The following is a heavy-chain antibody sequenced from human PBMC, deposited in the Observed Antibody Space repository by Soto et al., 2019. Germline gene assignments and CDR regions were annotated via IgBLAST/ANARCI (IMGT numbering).Heavy chain of an antibody. Sequence: QVQLVQSGAEVKKPGSSVKVSCKASGGTFSSYAISWVRQAPGQGLEWMGGIIPIFGTANYAQKFQGRVTITADESTSTAYMELSSLRSEDTAVYYCARVRITGTTLPLYYYYYGMDVWGRGTTVTVSS. CDR2: IIPIFGTA. CDR3: ARVRITGTTLPLYYYYYGMDV. D-gene: IGHD1-20*01. CDR1: GGTFSSYA. J-gene: IGHJ6*02. V-gene: IGHV1-69*01.